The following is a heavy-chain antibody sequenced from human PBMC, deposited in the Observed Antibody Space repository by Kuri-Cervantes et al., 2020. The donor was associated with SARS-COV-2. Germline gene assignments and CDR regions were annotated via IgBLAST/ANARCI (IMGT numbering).Heavy chain of an antibody. Sequence: SVKVSCKTSGGTFSNYIISWVRQAPGQGLEWMGGIIPMFGTANYAQKFQGRVTITTDESTSTAYMELSSLRSEDTAVYYCARASVVPAAYPTFDYWGQGTLVTVSS. CDR3: ARASVVPAAYPTFDY. D-gene: IGHD2-2*01. CDR2: IIPMFGTA. CDR1: GGTFSNYI. J-gene: IGHJ4*02. V-gene: IGHV1-69*05.